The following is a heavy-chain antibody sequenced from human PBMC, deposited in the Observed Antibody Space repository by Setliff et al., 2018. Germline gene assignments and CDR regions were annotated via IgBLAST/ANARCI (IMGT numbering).Heavy chain of an antibody. D-gene: IGHD4-17*01. Sequence: SLRLSCAASGFTFSSSAMAWVRQAPGKGLEWVSAISSTITSTYYADSVKGRFTISRDNSKNTLYLQMNSLRAEDTAVYYCARVGATVTPRGFDYWGQGTLVTVSS. CDR3: ARVGATVTPRGFDY. V-gene: IGHV3-23*01. CDR2: ISSTITST. J-gene: IGHJ4*02. CDR1: GFTFSSSA.